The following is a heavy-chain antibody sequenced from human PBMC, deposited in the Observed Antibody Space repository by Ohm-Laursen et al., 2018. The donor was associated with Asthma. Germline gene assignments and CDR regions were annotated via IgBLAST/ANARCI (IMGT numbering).Heavy chain of an antibody. CDR3: ASPLSVAVAGTAPDY. D-gene: IGHD6-19*01. CDR1: GFTFSSYG. J-gene: IGHJ4*02. Sequence: RSLRLSCTASGFTFSSYGMHWVRQAPGKGLEWVAVISYDGSNKYYADSVKGRFTISRDNSKNTLYLQMNSLRAEDTAVYYCASPLSVAVAGTAPDYWGQGTLVTVSS. V-gene: IGHV3-30*03. CDR2: ISYDGSNK.